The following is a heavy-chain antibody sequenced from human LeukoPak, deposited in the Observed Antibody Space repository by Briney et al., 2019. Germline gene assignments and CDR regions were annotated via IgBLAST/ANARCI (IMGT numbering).Heavy chain of an antibody. J-gene: IGHJ4*02. D-gene: IGHD3-9*01. V-gene: IGHV1-18*01. CDR1: GYTFTSYG. CDR2: ISAYNGNT. Sequence: ASVKVSCTASGYTFTSYGISRVRQAPGQGLEWMGWISAYNGNTNYAQKLQGRVTMTTDTSTSTAYMELRSLRSDDTAVYYCARDWDDILTGDYWGQGTLVTVSS. CDR3: ARDWDDILTGDY.